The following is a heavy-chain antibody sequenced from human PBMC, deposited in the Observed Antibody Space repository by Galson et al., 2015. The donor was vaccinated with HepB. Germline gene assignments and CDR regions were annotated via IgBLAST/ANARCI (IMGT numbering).Heavy chain of an antibody. CDR1: GDSVSSNSAA. V-gene: IGHV6-1*01. CDR2: TYYRSKWYN. D-gene: IGHD2/OR15-2a*01. CDR3: ARDPGWANSAFDI. J-gene: IGHJ3*02. Sequence: CAISGDSVSSNSAAWNWIRQSPSRGLEWLGRTYYRSKWYNDYAVSVKSRITINPDTSKNQFSLQLNSVTPEDSAIYYCARDPGWANSAFDIWGQGTMVTVSS.